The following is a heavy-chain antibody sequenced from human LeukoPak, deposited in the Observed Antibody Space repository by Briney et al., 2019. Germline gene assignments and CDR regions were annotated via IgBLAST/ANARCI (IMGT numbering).Heavy chain of an antibody. CDR2: IYYSGST. J-gene: IGHJ4*02. Sequence: SETLSLTCTVSGGSISSHYWSWIRQPPGKGLEWIGYIYYSGSTNYNPSLKGRVTMSVDTSKNQFSLRLSSVTAADTAVYYCARETRPRMVRGVFDYWVQGTLVTVSS. V-gene: IGHV4-59*11. D-gene: IGHD3-10*01. CDR3: ARETRPRMVRGVFDY. CDR1: GGSISSHY.